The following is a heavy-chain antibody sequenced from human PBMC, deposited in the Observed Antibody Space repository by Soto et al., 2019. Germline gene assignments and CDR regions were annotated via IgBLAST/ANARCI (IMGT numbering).Heavy chain of an antibody. CDR3: AKDRKGYNGYGSGTHYGMDV. V-gene: IGHV3-30*18. D-gene: IGHD3-10*01. CDR1: GGTIISYG. Sequence: GGPLRLWCGASGGTIISYGRHWVRQAPGKGLEWVAVISYDGSNKYYADSVKGRFTISRDNSKNTLYLQMNSLRAEDTAVYYCAKDRKGYNGYGSGTHYGMDVWGQGNTVTVSS. CDR2: ISYDGSNK. J-gene: IGHJ6*02.